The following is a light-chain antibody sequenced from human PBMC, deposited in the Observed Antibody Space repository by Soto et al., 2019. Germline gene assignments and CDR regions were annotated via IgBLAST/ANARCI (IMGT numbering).Light chain of an antibody. CDR2: GAS. V-gene: IGKV3-20*01. J-gene: IGKJ1*01. CDR1: QSVSSSY. Sequence: EIVMTQSPATLSVSPGERATLSCRASQSVSSSYLAWYQQKPGQAPRLPIYGASSRATGIQDRFSGSGSGTDFTLTIRRLEPEDFAVYYCKQYGSSSWTFGQGTKVDIK. CDR3: KQYGSSSWT.